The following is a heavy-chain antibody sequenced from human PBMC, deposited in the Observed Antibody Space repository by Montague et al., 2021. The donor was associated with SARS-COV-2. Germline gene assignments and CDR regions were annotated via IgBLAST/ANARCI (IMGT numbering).Heavy chain of an antibody. CDR1: GGSFSGYY. Sequence: SETLSLTCAVYGGSFSGYYWSWIRQPPGKGLEWIGEINHSGSTNYNPSLKSRVTISVDTSKNQFSLKLSSVTAADTAVYYCARASGCSGGSCYADWDPYYYYGMDVWGQGTTVTVSS. V-gene: IGHV4-34*01. CDR2: INHSGST. CDR3: ARASGCSGGSCYADWDPYYYYGMDV. D-gene: IGHD2-15*01. J-gene: IGHJ6*02.